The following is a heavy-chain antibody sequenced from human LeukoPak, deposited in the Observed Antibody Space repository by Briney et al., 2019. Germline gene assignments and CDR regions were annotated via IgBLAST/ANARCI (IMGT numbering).Heavy chain of an antibody. CDR3: AKGYYASGSSLSAFDS. D-gene: IGHD3-10*01. CDR2: IRSSGDSS. CDR1: GFTFSGYA. Sequence: SGGSLRLSCAASGFTFSGYAMNWVRQAPGKGLEWVSVIRSSGDSSYYADFVKGRFTISRDNSKNTLYLQMNSLRAEDTAVYYCAKGYYASGSSLSAFDSWGQGTLVTVSS. V-gene: IGHV3-23*01. J-gene: IGHJ4*02.